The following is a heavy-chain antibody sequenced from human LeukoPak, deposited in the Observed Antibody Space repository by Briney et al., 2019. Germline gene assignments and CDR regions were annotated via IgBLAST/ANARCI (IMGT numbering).Heavy chain of an antibody. J-gene: IGHJ3*02. CDR3: ARGEGSFGDDPRDALDI. CDR1: GGSISSYY. V-gene: IGHV4-4*07. Sequence: MASETLSLTCTVSGGSISSYYWSWIRQPAGKGLEWIGRIHTTGSTNYNPSLKSRVTMSVDTSKKQFSLKLTSVTAADTALYFCARGEGSFGDDPRDALDIWGQGTMVTVSS. D-gene: IGHD4-17*01. CDR2: IHTTGST.